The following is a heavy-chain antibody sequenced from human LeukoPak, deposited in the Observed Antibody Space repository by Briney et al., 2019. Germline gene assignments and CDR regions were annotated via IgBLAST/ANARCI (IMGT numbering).Heavy chain of an antibody. D-gene: IGHD3-22*01. CDR1: GFTFSNAW. V-gene: IGHV3-15*01. J-gene: IGHJ4*02. Sequence: GGSLRLSCAASGFTFSNAWMSWVRQAPGKGLEWVGRIKSKTDGGTTDYAAPVKGRFTISRDDSKNTLYLQMNSLKTEDTAVYYCTSGRRGSGYGDWGQGTLVTVSS. CDR2: IKSKTDGGTT. CDR3: TSGRRGSGYGD.